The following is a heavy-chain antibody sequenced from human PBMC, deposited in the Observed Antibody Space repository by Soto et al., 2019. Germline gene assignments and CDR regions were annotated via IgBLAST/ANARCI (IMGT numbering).Heavy chain of an antibody. V-gene: IGHV4-59*01. Sequence: SETLSLTCTVSGCSISSYYWSWIRQPPGKGLEWIGYIYYSGSTNYNPSLKSRVTISVDTSKNQFSLKLSSVTAADTAVYYCARSILRDKFDPWGQGTLVTVSS. J-gene: IGHJ5*02. CDR2: IYYSGST. CDR1: GCSISSYY. D-gene: IGHD3-3*01. CDR3: ARSILRDKFDP.